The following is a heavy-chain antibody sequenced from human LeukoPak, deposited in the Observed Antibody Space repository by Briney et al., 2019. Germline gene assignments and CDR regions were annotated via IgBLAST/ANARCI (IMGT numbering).Heavy chain of an antibody. Sequence: PSETLSLTCSVSGGSVSSDSYYWSWIRQPPGKGLEWIGYIYYSGSTNYNPSLKSRVIISIDTSKNQFSLKLSSVTAADTAVYYCARVSESYPYYFDYWGQGTLVTVSS. J-gene: IGHJ4*02. D-gene: IGHD1-26*01. CDR1: GGSVSSDSYY. CDR2: IYYSGST. CDR3: ARVSESYPYYFDY. V-gene: IGHV4-61*01.